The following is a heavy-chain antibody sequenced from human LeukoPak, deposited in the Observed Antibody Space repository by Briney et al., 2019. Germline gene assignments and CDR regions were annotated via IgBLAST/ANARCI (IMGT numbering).Heavy chain of an antibody. D-gene: IGHD3-22*01. CDR1: GFTLTHYN. V-gene: IGHV3-48*04. J-gene: IGHJ4*02. Sequence: GGSMRLSCAASGFTLTHYNMNWVRQAPGKGLEWVSYVSSSGAAIYYADSVKGRFTISRDNAKNSLYLQMNSLRAEDTAVYYCARVRGVVVVITGYFDYWGQGTLVTVSS. CDR2: VSSSGAAI. CDR3: ARVRGVVVVITGYFDY.